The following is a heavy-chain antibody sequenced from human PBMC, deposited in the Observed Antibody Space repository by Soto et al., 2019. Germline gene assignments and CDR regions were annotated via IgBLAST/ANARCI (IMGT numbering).Heavy chain of an antibody. V-gene: IGHV2-5*01. CDR1: GFPLSNSGVG. D-gene: IGHD3-22*01. CDR2: IYWNDDK. Sequence: SVPTLGNPTQTLPLTCPFSGFPLSNSGVGGGWVRQPPGKALEWLALIYWNDDKRHSPSLKPRITTTTDTSKNKAVLTMTNMDPVDTATYYCAHRSPDYYESSGYYYVDAFDIWGQGTMVTLSS. CDR3: AHRSPDYYESSGYYYVDAFDI. J-gene: IGHJ3*02.